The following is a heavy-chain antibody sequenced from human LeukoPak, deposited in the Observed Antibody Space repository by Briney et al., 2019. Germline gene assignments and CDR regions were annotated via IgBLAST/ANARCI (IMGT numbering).Heavy chain of an antibody. Sequence: GGSLRLSCAASGFTISSNYMSWVRQAPGKGLEWVSVIFSGGSTYYADSVKGRFTISRDNSKNTLHLQMNSLRAEDTAVYYCAREDRIAAAHFDYWGQGTLVTVSS. D-gene: IGHD6-13*01. CDR2: IFSGGST. J-gene: IGHJ4*02. CDR1: GFTISSNY. V-gene: IGHV3-66*01. CDR3: AREDRIAAAHFDY.